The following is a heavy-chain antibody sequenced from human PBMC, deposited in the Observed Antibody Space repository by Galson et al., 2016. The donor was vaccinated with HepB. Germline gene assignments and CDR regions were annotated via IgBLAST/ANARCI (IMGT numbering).Heavy chain of an antibody. CDR3: ARDGIAAADTLFNYHFFYMDV. V-gene: IGHV3-33*01. J-gene: IGHJ6*03. D-gene: IGHD6-13*01. CDR1: GFSFSNYV. CDR2: IWYDGSKI. Sequence: SLRLSCAASGFSFSNYVMHWVRQAPGKGLEWVALIWYDGSKIYLADSVKGRLTISRDNSKNTLSLQMNSLRAEDTAVYYCARDGIAAADTLFNYHFFYMDVWGKGTTVTVSS.